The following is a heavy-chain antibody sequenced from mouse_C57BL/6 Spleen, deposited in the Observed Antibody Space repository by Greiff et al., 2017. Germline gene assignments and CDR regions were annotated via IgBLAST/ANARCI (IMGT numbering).Heavy chain of an antibody. CDR2: INPSTGGT. CDR3: SRSPFDY. V-gene: IGHV1-42*01. CDR1: GYSFTGYY. Sequence: EVQLQQSGPELVKPGASVKISCKASGYSFTGYYMNWVKQSPEKSLEWIGQINPSTGGTTYNQKFKGKATLTVDKSSSTAYMQLRSLTSEDSAVYYCSRSPFDYWGQGTTLTVSS. J-gene: IGHJ2*01.